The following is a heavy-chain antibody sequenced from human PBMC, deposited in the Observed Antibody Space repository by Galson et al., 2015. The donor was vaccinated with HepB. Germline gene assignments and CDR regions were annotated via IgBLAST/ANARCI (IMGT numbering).Heavy chain of an antibody. Sequence: SLRLSCAASGFTFSSYGMHWVRQAPGKGLEWVAVIWYDGSNKYYADSVKGRFTISRDNSKNTLYPQMNSLRAEDTAVYYCARECHSSSWPELACFDYWGQGTLVTVSS. D-gene: IGHD6-13*01. J-gene: IGHJ4*02. CDR1: GFTFSSYG. CDR3: ARECHSSSWPELACFDY. CDR2: IWYDGSNK. V-gene: IGHV3-33*08.